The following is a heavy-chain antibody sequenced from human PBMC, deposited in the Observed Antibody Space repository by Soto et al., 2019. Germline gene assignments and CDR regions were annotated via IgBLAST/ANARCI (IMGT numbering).Heavy chain of an antibody. V-gene: IGHV6-1*01. CDR3: ASDHIAVAGHYYYGMDV. D-gene: IGHD6-19*01. CDR1: GDSVSSNSAA. Sequence: SQTLSLTCAISGDSVSSNSAAWNWIRQSPSRGLEWLGRTYYRSKLYNDYAVSVKSRITINPDTSKNQFSLQLNSVTPEDTAVYYCASDHIAVAGHYYYGMDVWGQGTTVTVSS. J-gene: IGHJ6*02. CDR2: TYYRSKLYN.